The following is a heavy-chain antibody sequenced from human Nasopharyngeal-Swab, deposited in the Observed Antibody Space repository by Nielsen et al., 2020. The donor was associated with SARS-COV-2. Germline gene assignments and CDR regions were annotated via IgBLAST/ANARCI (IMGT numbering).Heavy chain of an antibody. CDR3: AKDGGGGVQSIAAAGTHFDY. V-gene: IGHV3-23*01. J-gene: IGHJ4*02. CDR2: ISGSGSST. CDR1: GFSFRSYA. D-gene: IGHD6-13*01. Sequence: LSLTCSASGFSFRSYAMSWVRQAPGKGLELVSAISGSGSSTYYADSVKGRFTISRDKSKNTLYLQMNSLRAEDTAVYYCAKDGGGGVQSIAAAGTHFDYWGQGTLVTVSS.